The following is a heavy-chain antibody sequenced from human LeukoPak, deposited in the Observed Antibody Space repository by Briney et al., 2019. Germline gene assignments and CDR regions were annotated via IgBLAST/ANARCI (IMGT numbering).Heavy chain of an antibody. Sequence: GGSLRLSCAASGFTFSDYYMSWIRQAPGKGLEWVSYISSSSSYTNYAGSVKGRFTISRDNAKNSLYLQMNSLRAEDTAVYYCARGEYYYGSGSYSPFDYWGQGTLVTVSS. CDR2: ISSSSSYT. D-gene: IGHD3-10*01. V-gene: IGHV3-11*05. CDR3: ARGEYYYGSGSYSPFDY. J-gene: IGHJ4*02. CDR1: GFTFSDYY.